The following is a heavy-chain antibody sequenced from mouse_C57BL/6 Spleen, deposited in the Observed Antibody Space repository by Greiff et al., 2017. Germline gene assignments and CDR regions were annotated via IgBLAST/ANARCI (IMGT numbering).Heavy chain of an antibody. J-gene: IGHJ1*03. CDR2: IYPGDGDT. CDR1: GYAFSSYW. Sequence: QVQLKQSGAELVKPGASVKISCKASGYAFSSYWMNWVKQRPGKGLEWIGQIYPGDGDTNYNGKFKGKATLTADKSSSTAYMQRSRLTSEDSAVYFCARAPYYYGSSYGYFDVWGTGTTVTVSS. V-gene: IGHV1-80*01. CDR3: ARAPYYYGSSYGYFDV. D-gene: IGHD1-1*01.